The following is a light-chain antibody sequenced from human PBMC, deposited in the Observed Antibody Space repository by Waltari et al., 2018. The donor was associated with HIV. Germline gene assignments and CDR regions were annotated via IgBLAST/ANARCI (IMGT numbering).Light chain of an antibody. CDR1: SPNIGSNY. CDR3: AAWDASLSAWV. J-gene: IGLJ3*02. Sequence: QSVLTQPPSASGTPGQRVTISCSGRSPNIGSNYVYWYQHLPGTAPKLLIYMNNQRPSGVPDRFSGSKSGTSASLAISGLRSEDEADYYCAAWDASLSAWVFGGGTKLTVL. CDR2: MNN. V-gene: IGLV1-47*01.